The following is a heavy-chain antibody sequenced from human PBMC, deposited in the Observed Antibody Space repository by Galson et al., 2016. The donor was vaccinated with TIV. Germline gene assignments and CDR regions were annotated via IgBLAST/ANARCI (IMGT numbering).Heavy chain of an antibody. CDR2: ISGFGSNT. V-gene: IGHV3-23*01. CDR3: AKTTVLDYDFWSSHPRSLDS. Sequence: FLRLSCAASTFTFRNYAMSWVRQSPGKGLEWVATISGFGSNTYYPDSVKVRFTVSRDNSKDTLYLQMNSLGAGDTALYFCAKTTVLDYDFWSSHPRSLDSWGQGTLVSVSS. D-gene: IGHD3-3*01. J-gene: IGHJ4*02. CDR1: TFTFRNYA.